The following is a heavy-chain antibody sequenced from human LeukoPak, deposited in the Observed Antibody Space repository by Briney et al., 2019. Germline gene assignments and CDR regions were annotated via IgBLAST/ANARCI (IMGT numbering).Heavy chain of an antibody. J-gene: IGHJ5*01. D-gene: IGHD3-3*01. CDR1: GYTLTAYY. Sequence: ASVKVSCKASGYTLTAYYVRWVRQAPGQGLEWMAWINPNSGGTNYAQKFQGRVTMTRDTSISTAYLELSRLRSDDTAVFYCARALCYNTTCPWGWFDPWGQGTLVTVSS. CDR2: INPNSGGT. CDR3: ARALCYNTTCPWGWFDP. V-gene: IGHV1-2*02.